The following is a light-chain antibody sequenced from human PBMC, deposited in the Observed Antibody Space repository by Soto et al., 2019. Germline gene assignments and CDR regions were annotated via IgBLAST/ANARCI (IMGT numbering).Light chain of an antibody. CDR2: GAS. CDR1: QSVSYN. J-gene: IGKJ1*01. Sequence: EIEMTQSPATMSVSPGERVTLSCRASQSVSYNLAWYQQRFGQAPRLLIYGASVRATGVPARFSGSGSGTDFTLTISGLEPEDFALYYCQQYNDWPLTFGQGAKGDIK. V-gene: IGKV3D-15*01. CDR3: QQYNDWPLT.